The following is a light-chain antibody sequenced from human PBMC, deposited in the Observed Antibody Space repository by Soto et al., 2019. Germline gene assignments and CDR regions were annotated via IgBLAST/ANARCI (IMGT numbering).Light chain of an antibody. V-gene: IGKV1-5*03. J-gene: IGKJ1*01. CDR2: KAS. CDR1: QSISSW. Sequence: DIQMTQSPSTLSASVGDRVTITCRASQSISSWLAWYPQKPGKAPKLLIYKASSLEIGVPSRFSGSGSGKEFTLTIISLQPDDFTTYYCQQYNSYPSTFGQGTKVEIK. CDR3: QQYNSYPST.